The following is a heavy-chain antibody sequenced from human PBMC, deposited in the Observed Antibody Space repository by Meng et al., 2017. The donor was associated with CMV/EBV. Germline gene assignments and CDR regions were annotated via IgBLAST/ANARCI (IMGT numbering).Heavy chain of an antibody. Sequence: GESLKISCAASGFTFSSYAMHWVRQAPGKGLEWVAVISYDGSNKYYADSVKGRFTISRDNSKNTLYLQMNSLRAEDTAVYYCARGWLRARIDYWGQGT. CDR3: ARGWLRARIDY. D-gene: IGHD5-18*01. V-gene: IGHV3-30*04. CDR1: GFTFSSYA. CDR2: ISYDGSNK. J-gene: IGHJ4*02.